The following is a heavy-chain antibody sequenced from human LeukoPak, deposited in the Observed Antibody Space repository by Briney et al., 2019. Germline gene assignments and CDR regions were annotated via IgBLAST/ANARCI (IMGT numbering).Heavy chain of an antibody. J-gene: IGHJ4*02. D-gene: IGHD3-22*01. V-gene: IGHV1-2*02. CDR3: ARVKNYYDSSGYLYFFDY. CDR1: GYTFTAYY. Sequence: ASVKVSCKASGYTFTAYYIHWVRQAPGQGLEWMGWINPNSGGTNYAQKFQGRVTVTRDTSISTAYMELSRLRSDYTAVYYCARVKNYYDSSGYLYFFDYWGQGTLVTVSS. CDR2: INPNSGGT.